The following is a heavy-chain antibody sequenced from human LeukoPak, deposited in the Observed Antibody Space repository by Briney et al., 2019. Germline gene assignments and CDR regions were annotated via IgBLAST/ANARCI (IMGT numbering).Heavy chain of an antibody. CDR1: GGSVSSGSHY. CDR2: IYYSGST. D-gene: IGHD3-10*01. CDR3: ARDILGSGIINVPYAFDI. V-gene: IGHV4-61*01. Sequence: SETLSVTCTVSGGSVSSGSHYWSWIRQPPGKGLEWIGYIYYSGSTNYKPSLKSRVTISVDTSKNQFSLKLSSVTAADTAVYYCARDILGSGIINVPYAFDIWGQGTMVTVSS. J-gene: IGHJ3*02.